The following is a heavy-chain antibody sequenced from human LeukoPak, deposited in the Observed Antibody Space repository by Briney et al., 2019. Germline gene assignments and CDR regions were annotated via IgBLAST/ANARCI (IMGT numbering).Heavy chain of an antibody. CDR1: GGSISSYY. CDR3: ARVTAVAGNAEYFQH. D-gene: IGHD6-19*01. J-gene: IGHJ1*01. CDR2: IYYSGST. V-gene: IGHV4-59*12. Sequence: SETLSLTCTVSGGSISSYYWSWIRQPPGKGLEWIGYIYYSGSTNYNPSLKSRVTISVDTSKNQFSLKLSSVTAADTAVYYCARVTAVAGNAEYFQHWGQGTLVTVSS.